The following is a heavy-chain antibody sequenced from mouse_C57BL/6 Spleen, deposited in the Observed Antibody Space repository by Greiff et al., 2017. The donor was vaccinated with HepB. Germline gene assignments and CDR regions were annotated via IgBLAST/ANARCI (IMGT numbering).Heavy chain of an antibody. V-gene: IGHV1-81*01. CDR1: GYTFTSYG. J-gene: IGHJ4*01. CDR2: IYPRSGNT. Sequence: QVQLQQSGAELARPGASVKLSCKASGYTFTSYGISWVKQRTGQGLEWIGEIYPRSGNTYYNEKFKGKATLTADKSSSTAYMELRSLTSEDSAVYFCARGGITTVVATRDYWGQGTSVTVSS. CDR3: ARGGITTVVATRDY. D-gene: IGHD1-1*01.